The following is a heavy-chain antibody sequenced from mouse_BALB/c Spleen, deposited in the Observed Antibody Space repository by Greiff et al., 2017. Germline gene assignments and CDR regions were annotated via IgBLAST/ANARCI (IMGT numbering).Heavy chain of an antibody. Sequence: DVQLVESGGGLVKPGGSLKLSCAASGFSFSDYFMYWVRQTPETRLAWVATISDGGSYTYYPDSVKGCFTISRDNAKNNLYLQMSRLKSEDTAMYYCAREGAYYGNLYAMDYWGQGTSVTVSS. CDR2: ISDGGSYT. V-gene: IGHV5-4*02. CDR1: GFSFSDYF. J-gene: IGHJ4*01. CDR3: AREGAYYGNLYAMDY. D-gene: IGHD2-10*01.